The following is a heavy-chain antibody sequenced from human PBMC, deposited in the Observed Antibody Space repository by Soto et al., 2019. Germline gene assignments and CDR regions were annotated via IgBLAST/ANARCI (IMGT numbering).Heavy chain of an antibody. CDR2: INPSGGST. V-gene: IGHV1-46*01. J-gene: IGHJ3*02. D-gene: IGHD3-22*01. CDR3: ARGSSGYYYSAAFDI. CDR1: GYTFTSYY. Sequence: QVQLVQSGAEVKKPGASVKVSCKASGYTFTSYYMHWVRQAPGQGLEWMGIINPSGGSTSYAQKFQGRVTMTRDTSTSTVYMELSSLRSEDTAVYYCARGSSGYYYSAAFDIWGQGTMDTVSS.